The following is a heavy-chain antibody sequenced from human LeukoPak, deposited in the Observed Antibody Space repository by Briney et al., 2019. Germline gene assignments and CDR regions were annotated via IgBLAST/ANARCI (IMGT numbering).Heavy chain of an antibody. CDR3: AKAAVIIDLAAFDT. Sequence: HPGGSLRLSCAASGFSFSAYTMSWVRQAPGKGPEWVSAINSGGDATSYADSVRGRFTISRDNSKNTLYLQMNSLRAEDTAVYSCAKAAVIIDLAAFDTWGQGTTVTVSS. D-gene: IGHD2-21*01. J-gene: IGHJ3*02. CDR1: GFSFSAYT. V-gene: IGHV3-23*01. CDR2: INSGGDAT.